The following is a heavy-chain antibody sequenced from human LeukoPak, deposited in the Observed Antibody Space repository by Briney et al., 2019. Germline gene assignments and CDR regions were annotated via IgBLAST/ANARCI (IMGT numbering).Heavy chain of an antibody. CDR1: NGSISSNSYY. D-gene: IGHD3-10*01. J-gene: IGHJ5*02. V-gene: IGHV4-61*02. CDR2: VYASGTT. Sequence: SETLSLTCTVSNGSISSNSYYWSWIRQPAGKGLGWIGRVYASGTTNYNPSLKSRVTISIDTSKNQFSLKLSSVTAADTAVYYCARHVGGIWFDPWGQGTLVTVSS. CDR3: ARHVGGIWFDP.